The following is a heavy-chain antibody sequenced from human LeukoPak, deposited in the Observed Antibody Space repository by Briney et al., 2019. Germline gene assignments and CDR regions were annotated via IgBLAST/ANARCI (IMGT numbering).Heavy chain of an antibody. CDR3: ASSQITMVRGGDFDY. D-gene: IGHD3-10*01. CDR2: IYHSGST. CDR1: GYSISSGYY. Sequence: PSETLSLTCTVSGYSISSGYYRGWIRQPPGKGLEWIGSIYHSGSTYYNSSLKSRVTISVDTSKNQFSLKLSSVTAADTAVYYCASSQITMVRGGDFDYWGQGTLVTVSS. V-gene: IGHV4-38-2*02. J-gene: IGHJ4*02.